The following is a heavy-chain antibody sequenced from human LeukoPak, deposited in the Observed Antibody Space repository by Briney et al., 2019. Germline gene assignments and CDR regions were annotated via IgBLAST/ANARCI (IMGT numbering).Heavy chain of an antibody. D-gene: IGHD3-22*01. J-gene: IGHJ3*02. CDR1: GGTFSSYA. Sequence: SVKVSCKASGGTFSSYAISWVRQAPGQGLEWMGRIIPILGIANYAQKFQGRVTITADKSTSTAYMELSSLRSEDTAVYYCARVAGHYDAPGAFDIWGQGTMVTVSS. CDR2: IIPILGIA. V-gene: IGHV1-69*04. CDR3: ARVAGHYDAPGAFDI.